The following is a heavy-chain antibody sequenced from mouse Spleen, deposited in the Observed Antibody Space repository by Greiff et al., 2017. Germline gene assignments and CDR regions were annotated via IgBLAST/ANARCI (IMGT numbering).Heavy chain of an antibody. J-gene: IGHJ2*01. CDR2: ISSGGGNT. D-gene: IGHD2-4*01. CDR3: ARHYDYDGFDY. CDR1: GFTFSSYA. Sequence: EVNVVESGGGLVKRGGSLKLSCAASGFTFSSYAMSWVRQTPEKRLEWVATISSGGGNTYYPDSVKGRFTISRDNAKNTLYLQMSSLKSEDTAMYYCARHYDYDGFDYWGQGTTLTVSS. V-gene: IGHV5-9*04.